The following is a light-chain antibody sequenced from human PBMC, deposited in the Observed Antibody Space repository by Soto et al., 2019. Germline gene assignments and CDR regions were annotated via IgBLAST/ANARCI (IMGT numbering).Light chain of an antibody. V-gene: IGKV1-5*03. CDR1: QSISNC. J-gene: IGKJ1*01. Sequence: DIQMTQSPSTLSASVGDRVTITCRANQSISNCLAWYQQKPGKAPILLIYKVTSLETGVPARFSGGVSGTDFTLTSSSLQPDDYATYYCHQYYDYSTFGQGTKVDVK. CDR2: KVT. CDR3: HQYYDYST.